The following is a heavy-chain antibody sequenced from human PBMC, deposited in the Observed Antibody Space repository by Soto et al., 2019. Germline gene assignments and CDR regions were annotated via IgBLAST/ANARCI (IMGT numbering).Heavy chain of an antibody. CDR3: ARGYYDSSGYYPGKPGWFDP. V-gene: IGHV4-30-4*01. D-gene: IGHD3-22*01. CDR2: IYYSGST. CDR1: GGSISSGDYY. Sequence: QVQLQESGPGLVKPSQTLSLTCTVSGGSISSGDYYWSWIRQPPGKGLEWIGYIYYSGSTYYNPSLKSRVTISVDTSKNQFSLKLSSVTAADTAVYYCARGYYDSSGYYPGKPGWFDPWGQGTLVTVSS. J-gene: IGHJ5*02.